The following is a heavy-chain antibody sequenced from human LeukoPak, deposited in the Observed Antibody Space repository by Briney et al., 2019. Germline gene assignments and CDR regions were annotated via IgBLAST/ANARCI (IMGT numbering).Heavy chain of an antibody. CDR2: ISAYNGNT. CDR1: GYSFTSYG. CDR3: ARDSVAGRPGWFYP. J-gene: IGHJ5*02. V-gene: IGHV1-18*01. Sequence: GASVTVSCKASGYSFTSYGVNWVRQAHGQGLEWMGWISAYNGNTKYVQTFQGRVTMTTDTSTSTAYLELRSLRSDDTAVYYCARDSVAGRPGWFYPWGQGTLGTVSS. D-gene: IGHD6-6*01.